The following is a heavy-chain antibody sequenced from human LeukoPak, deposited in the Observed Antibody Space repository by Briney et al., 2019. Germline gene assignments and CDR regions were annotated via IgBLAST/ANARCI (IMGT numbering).Heavy chain of an antibody. Sequence: GGSLRLSCAVSGFAFGSEAMSWVRQSPARGLEWVASISPGGGTTYYADSVKGRFTISRDNSKNTLYLQMNSLRAEDTAVYYCAREASYYDSGLHDAFDIWGQGTMVTVSS. CDR3: AREASYYDSGLHDAFDI. J-gene: IGHJ3*02. D-gene: IGHD3-22*01. CDR2: ISPGGGTT. V-gene: IGHV3-23*01. CDR1: GFAFGSEA.